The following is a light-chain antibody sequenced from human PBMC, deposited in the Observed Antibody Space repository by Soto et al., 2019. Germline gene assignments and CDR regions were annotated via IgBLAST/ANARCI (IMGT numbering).Light chain of an antibody. CDR3: QVWDSSSDQNV. V-gene: IGLV3-21*02. Sequence: SYELTQPPSVSVAPGQTARITCGGNNIGSKSVHWYQQKPGQAPVLVVYDDSDRPSGLPERFSGSNSGNTATLPISRVEAGDEADYYCQVWDSSSDQNVFGTGTKVTVL. CDR1: NIGSKS. CDR2: DDS. J-gene: IGLJ1*01.